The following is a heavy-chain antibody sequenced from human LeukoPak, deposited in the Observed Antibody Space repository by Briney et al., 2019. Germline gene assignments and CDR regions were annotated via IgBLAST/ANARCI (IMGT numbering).Heavy chain of an antibody. V-gene: IGHV3-7*03. CDR1: GFTFSSYW. D-gene: IGHD3-22*01. J-gene: IGHJ6*02. Sequence: PGGSLRLSCAASGFTFSSYWMNWVRQAPGKGLEWVANMKQDGSEKYYVDSVRGRFTISRDNAKNSLYLQMDSLRAEDTAVYYCARAFGYDSSGYYYVQYYYYYYGMDVWGQGTTVTVSS. CDR2: MKQDGSEK. CDR3: ARAFGYDSSGYYYVQYYYYYYGMDV.